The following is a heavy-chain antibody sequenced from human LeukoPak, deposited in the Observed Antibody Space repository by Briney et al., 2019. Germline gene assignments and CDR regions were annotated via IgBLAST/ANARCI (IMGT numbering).Heavy chain of an antibody. CDR2: ISGSGGST. J-gene: IGHJ4*02. D-gene: IGHD6-13*01. Sequence: PGGSLRLSCAASGFTFSSYAMSWVRQAPGKGLEWVSAISGSGGSTYYAGSVKGRFTISRDNSKNTLYLQMNSLRAEDTAVYYCARLGIITAAGSNDYWGQGTLVTVSS. V-gene: IGHV3-23*01. CDR3: ARLGIITAAGSNDY. CDR1: GFTFSSYA.